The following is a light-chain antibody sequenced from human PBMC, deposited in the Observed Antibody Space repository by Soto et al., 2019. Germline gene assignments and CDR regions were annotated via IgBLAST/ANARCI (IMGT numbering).Light chain of an antibody. Sequence: EIVMTQSPATLSVSPGERATLSCRASQSVSSNLAWYQQKPGQAPRLLIYGASTRATGIPARFSGSGSGTDFTLTTSSLEPEDFAVYYCQQRSNWPWTFGQGTKVDIK. J-gene: IGKJ1*01. CDR3: QQRSNWPWT. V-gene: IGKV3-15*01. CDR1: QSVSSN. CDR2: GAS.